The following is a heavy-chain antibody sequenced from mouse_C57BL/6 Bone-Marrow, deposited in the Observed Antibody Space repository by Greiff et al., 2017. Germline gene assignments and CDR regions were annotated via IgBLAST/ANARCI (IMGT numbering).Heavy chain of an antibody. CDR2: ISDGGSYT. Sequence: DVHLVESGGGLVKPGGSLKLSCAASGFTFSSYAMSWVRQTPEKRLEWVATISDGGSYTYYPDNVKGRFTISRDTAKNNLYLQMSNLKSEDTAMYYCARDGYYVYYYAMDYWGQGTSVTVSS. D-gene: IGHD2-3*01. V-gene: IGHV5-4*01. CDR1: GFTFSSYA. J-gene: IGHJ4*01. CDR3: ARDGYYVYYYAMDY.